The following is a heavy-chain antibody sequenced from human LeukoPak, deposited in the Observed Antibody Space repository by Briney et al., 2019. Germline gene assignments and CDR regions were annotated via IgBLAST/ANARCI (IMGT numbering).Heavy chain of an antibody. J-gene: IGHJ4*02. D-gene: IGHD3-22*01. CDR1: GFSFSNYA. V-gene: IGHV3-23*01. Sequence: GGSLRLSCVSSGFSFSNYAMSWVRQAPGKGLEWVSSISGSGGSTHYVDSVRGRFTISRDKTKNTLYLQMNSLRAEDTAVYYCAKSSYYDASGYYREFYFDSWGQGTLVTVSS. CDR3: AKSSYYDASGYYREFYFDS. CDR2: ISGSGGST.